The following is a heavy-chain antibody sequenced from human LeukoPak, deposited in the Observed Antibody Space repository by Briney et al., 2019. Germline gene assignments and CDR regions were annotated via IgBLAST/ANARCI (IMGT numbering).Heavy chain of an antibody. V-gene: IGHV1-46*01. J-gene: IGHJ4*02. CDR3: ARDWTGGYDDY. CDR1: GYTFTSYY. Sequence: ASVKVSCKASGYTFTSYYMHWVRQAPGQGLEWMGIINPSGGSTSYAPKFQGRVTMTRDTSTSTVYMELSSLRSEDTAVYYCARDWTGGYDDYWGQGTLVTVSS. CDR2: INPSGGST. D-gene: IGHD2-8*02.